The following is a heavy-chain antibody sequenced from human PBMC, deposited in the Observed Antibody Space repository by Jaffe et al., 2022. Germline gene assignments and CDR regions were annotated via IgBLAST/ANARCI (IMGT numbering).Heavy chain of an antibody. V-gene: IGHV4-38-2*01. CDR1: GYSISSGYY. Sequence: QVQLQESGPGLVKPSETLSLTCAVSGYSISSGYYWGWIRQPPGKGLEWIGSIYHSGSTYYNPSLKSRVTISVDTSKNQFSLKLSSVTAADTAVYYCARNGLPARAYSTVSGYFDYWGQGTLVTVSS. J-gene: IGHJ4*02. CDR3: ARNGLPARAYSTVSGYFDY. D-gene: IGHD6-13*01. CDR2: IYHSGST.